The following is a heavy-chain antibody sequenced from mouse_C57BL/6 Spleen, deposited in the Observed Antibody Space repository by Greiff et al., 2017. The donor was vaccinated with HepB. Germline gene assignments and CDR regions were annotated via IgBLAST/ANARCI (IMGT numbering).Heavy chain of an antibody. J-gene: IGHJ4*01. CDR2: INYDGSST. CDR3: ASSLGLPYYGIDY. Sequence: EVMLVESEGGLVQPGSSMKLSCTASGFTFSDYYMAWVRQVPERGLEWVANINYDGSSTYYMDTLKSRFIISRDNAKNILYLQMSSLNSEDTATYYCASSLGLPYYGIDYWGQGTTVTVSS. V-gene: IGHV5-16*01. CDR1: GFTFSDYY.